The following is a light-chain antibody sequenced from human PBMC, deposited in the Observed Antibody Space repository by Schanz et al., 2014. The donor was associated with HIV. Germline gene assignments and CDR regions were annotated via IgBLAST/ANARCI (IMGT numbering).Light chain of an antibody. Sequence: QSALTQPPSASGSPGQSVTISCTEASGDVSVHNYVSWYQQHPGKAPKLIIFDVSERPSAVPDRFSGSKSGNTASLTVSGXQAEDEADYYCSSYAGSKVVFGGGTKLTVL. J-gene: IGLJ2*01. V-gene: IGLV2-8*01. CDR2: DVS. CDR1: SGDVSVHNY. CDR3: SSYAGSKVV.